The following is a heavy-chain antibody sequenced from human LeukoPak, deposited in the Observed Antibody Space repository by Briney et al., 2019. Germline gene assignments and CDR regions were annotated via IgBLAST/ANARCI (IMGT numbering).Heavy chain of an antibody. Sequence: PSETLSLTCTVSGGSISSSSYYWGWIRQPPGKGLEWIGSIYDSGSTYYNPSVSSRATMCLDTSKTQCSLKLNPMTAADTTVYYCAKLSNDSPGDPWGQGYLVTVSS. CDR3: AKLSNDSPGDP. CDR2: IYDSGST. V-gene: IGHV4-39*01. J-gene: IGHJ5*02. D-gene: IGHD4-11*01. CDR1: GGSISSSSYY.